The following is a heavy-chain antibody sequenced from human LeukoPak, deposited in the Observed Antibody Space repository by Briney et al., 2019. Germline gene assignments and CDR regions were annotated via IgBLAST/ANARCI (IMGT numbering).Heavy chain of an antibody. CDR2: IKEDGSEK. J-gene: IGHJ4*02. D-gene: IGHD3-22*01. V-gene: IGHV3-7*01. Sequence: PGGSLRLSCAASGFTSSSYWMSWVRQAPGKGREGVANIKEDGSEKYYVDSVKGRVTISRDNAKNSLYLQMNSLRAEDTAVYYCARDYYDSRGYSRGYFDYWGQGTLVTVSS. CDR1: GFTSSSYW. CDR3: ARDYYDSRGYSRGYFDY.